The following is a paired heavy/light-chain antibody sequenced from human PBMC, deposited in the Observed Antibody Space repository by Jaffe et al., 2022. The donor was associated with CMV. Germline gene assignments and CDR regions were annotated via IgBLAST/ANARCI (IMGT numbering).Light chain of an antibody. CDR3: LQHASFPLT. CDR2: EAT. CDR1: QDIEDD. V-gene: IGKV5-2*01. J-gene: IGKJ4*01. Sequence: ETTLTQSPAFMSATPGDKVTISCKASQDIEDDVTWYQQRPGEAPTCIIQEATTLVPGISPRFSGSGYGTEFTLTINNIESADASYYFCLQHASFPLTFGGGTKVEI.
Heavy chain of an antibody. CDR1: GGSIVTGDYY. J-gene: IGHJ5*02. D-gene: IGHD2-21*02. CDR3: FAHCAGDCRPGWFGP. V-gene: IGHV4-39*01. CDR2: VYYNATT. Sequence: PQLQESGPGLVRPSETLSLTCTVSGGSIVTGDYYWGWIRQPPGKGPEWIGSVYYNATTYYNPSLKSRVTISVDTSKNRFSLELASVTAAGTALYYCFAHCAGDCRPGWFGPWGRGTLVTVSS.